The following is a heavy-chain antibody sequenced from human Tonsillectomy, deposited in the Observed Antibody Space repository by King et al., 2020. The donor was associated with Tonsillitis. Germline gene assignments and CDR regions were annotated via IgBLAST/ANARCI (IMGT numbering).Heavy chain of an antibody. Sequence: QLVQSGAEVKKPGESLKISCKSSGYSFSTYWIAWVRQMPGKGLEWVGVIYPGDSDTRYSPSFQGRVTISADKSISTAYLQWSSLKASDSAMYYCARLPTGGYYYMDAWGKGTAVTVSS. CDR2: IYPGDSDT. V-gene: IGHV5-51*01. CDR1: GYSFSTYW. D-gene: IGHD3-16*01. J-gene: IGHJ6*03. CDR3: ARLPTGGYYYMDA.